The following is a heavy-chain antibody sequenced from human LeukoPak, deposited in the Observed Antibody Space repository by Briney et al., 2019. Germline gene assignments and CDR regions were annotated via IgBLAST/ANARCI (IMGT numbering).Heavy chain of an antibody. CDR1: GGSISSSTYF. J-gene: IGHJ3*02. V-gene: IGHV4-61*05. D-gene: IGHD3-22*01. Sequence: SETLSLTCTVSGGSISSSTYFWGWIRQPPGKGLEWIGYMYYSGSTNYNPSLKSRVTISVDTSKTQFSLKLSSVTAADTAVYYCARDLASSGYYQGGRNAFDIWGQGTMVTVSS. CDR2: MYYSGST. CDR3: ARDLASSGYYQGGRNAFDI.